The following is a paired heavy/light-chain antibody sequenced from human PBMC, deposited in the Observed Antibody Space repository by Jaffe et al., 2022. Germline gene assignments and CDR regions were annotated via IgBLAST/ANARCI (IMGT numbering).Heavy chain of an antibody. J-gene: IGHJ6*03. CDR2: INHSGST. CDR3: ARGPTKGYCSGGSCYRSYYYYMDV. Sequence: QVQLQQWGAGLLKPSETLSLTCAVYGGSFSGYYWSWIRQPPGKGLEWIGEINHSGSTNYNPSLKSRVTISVDTSKNQFSLKLSSVTAADTAVYYCARGPTKGYCSGGSCYRSYYYYMDVWGKGTTVTVSS. V-gene: IGHV4-34*01. D-gene: IGHD2-15*01. CDR1: GGSFSGYY.
Light chain of an antibody. Sequence: EIVLTQSPGTLSLSPGERATLSCRASQSVSSSYLAWYQQKPGQAPRLLIYGASSRATGIPDRFSGSGSGTDFTLTISRLEPEDFAVYYCQQYGSSPPTYTFGQGTKLEIK. CDR1: QSVSSSY. CDR2: GAS. V-gene: IGKV3-20*01. J-gene: IGKJ2*01. CDR3: QQYGSSPPTYT.